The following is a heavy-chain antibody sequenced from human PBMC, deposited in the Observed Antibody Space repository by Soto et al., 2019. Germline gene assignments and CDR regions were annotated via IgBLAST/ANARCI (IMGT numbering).Heavy chain of an antibody. D-gene: IGHD3-22*01. J-gene: IGHJ4*02. CDR1: GYTLTNFY. V-gene: IGHV1-46*01. CDR3: ARDSRPSYYDNSVQSWFLH. Sequence: QVQLVQSGADVRKPGASVKVSCKASGYTLTNFYMHWVRQAPGQGLEWMGTINPNGGSTTYAQKFQDRATMTTDTSTRTVYMDLSSLTSEDTAVYYCARDSRPSYYDNSVQSWFLHWGQGTLVTVSS. CDR2: INPNGGST.